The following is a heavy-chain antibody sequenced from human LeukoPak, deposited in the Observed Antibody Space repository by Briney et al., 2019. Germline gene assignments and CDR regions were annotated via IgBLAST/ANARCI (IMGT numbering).Heavy chain of an antibody. CDR2: INPNSGGT. CDR3: ARDRSEPLQAFDI. CDR1: GYTFTGYY. J-gene: IGHJ3*02. V-gene: IGHV1-2*02. Sequence: ASVKVSCKASGYTFTGYYMHWVRQAPGQGLEWMGWINPNSGGTNYAQKFQGRVTMTRDTSISTAYMEPSRLRSDDTAVYYCARDRSEPLQAFDIWGQGTMVTVSS. D-gene: IGHD1-14*01.